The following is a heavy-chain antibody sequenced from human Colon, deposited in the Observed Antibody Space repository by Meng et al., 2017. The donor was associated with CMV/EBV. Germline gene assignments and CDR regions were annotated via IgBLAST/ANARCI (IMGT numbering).Heavy chain of an antibody. CDR2: INSSSSYI. V-gene: IGHV3-21*01. CDR1: GFTFSNYN. Sequence: GGSLRLSCAASGFTFSNYNMNWIRQAPGKGLEWVASINSSSSYIFHADSLKGRFTISRDNAKNSLYLQMNGLTAEDTAIYYCARRLPYYGMDVWGQGTTVTVSS. J-gene: IGHJ6*02. CDR3: ARRLPYYGMDV.